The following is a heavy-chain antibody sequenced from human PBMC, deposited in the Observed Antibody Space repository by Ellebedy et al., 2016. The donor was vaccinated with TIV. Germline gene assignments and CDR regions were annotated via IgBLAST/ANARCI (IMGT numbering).Heavy chain of an antibody. CDR2: MSGSGGAT. J-gene: IGHJ6*02. Sequence: GESLKISCAASGFTFSTYGMSWVRQAPGKGLEWLSAMSGSGGATYYAGSVKGRFTISRDNTKNTLYLQMNGLRVDDTAIYYCAKGDNWNSGYGYGMDVWGQGTTVTVSS. D-gene: IGHD1-7*01. V-gene: IGHV3-23*01. CDR1: GFTFSTYG. CDR3: AKGDNWNSGYGYGMDV.